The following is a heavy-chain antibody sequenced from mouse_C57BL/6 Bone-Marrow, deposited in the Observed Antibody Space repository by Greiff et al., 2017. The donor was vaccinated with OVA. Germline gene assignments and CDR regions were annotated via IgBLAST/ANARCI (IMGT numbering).Heavy chain of an antibody. V-gene: IGHV1-82*01. CDR1: GYAFSSSW. CDR3: ARDYGSSTWVAY. J-gene: IGHJ3*01. CDR2: IYPGDGDT. D-gene: IGHD1-1*01. Sequence: VQLQQSGPELVKPGASAKISCKASGYAFSSSWMNWVKQRPGKGLEWIGRIYPGDGDTNYNGKFKGKATLTADKSSSPAYMQLRSLTSEDSAVYFGARDYGSSTWVAYWGQGTLVTVSA.